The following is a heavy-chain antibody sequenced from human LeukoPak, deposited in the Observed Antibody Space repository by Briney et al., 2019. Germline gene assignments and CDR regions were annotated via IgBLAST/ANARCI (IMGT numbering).Heavy chain of an antibody. D-gene: IGHD3-22*01. J-gene: IGHJ4*02. Sequence: SETLSLTCTVSGGSISSYYWSWIRQPPGKGLERIGYIYYSGSTNYNPSLKSRVTISVDTSKNQFSLKLSSVTAADTAVYYCARGIGTYYYDSSGYHFDYWGQGTLVTVSS. CDR2: IYYSGST. V-gene: IGHV4-59*08. CDR3: ARGIGTYYYDSSGYHFDY. CDR1: GGSISSYY.